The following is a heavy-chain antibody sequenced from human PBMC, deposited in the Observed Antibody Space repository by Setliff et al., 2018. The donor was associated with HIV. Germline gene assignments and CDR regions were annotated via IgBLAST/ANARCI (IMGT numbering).Heavy chain of an antibody. CDR1: GGSISSYY. J-gene: IGHJ6*02. D-gene: IGHD3-16*01. Sequence: SETLSLTCTVSGGSISSYYWNWIRQPPGKGLEWIGYIYYSGSTKYNPSLKSRVTISVDTSKNQFSLKLSSVTAADTAVYYCARGVGTLGSNYYGMDVRGQGTTVTVSS. CDR2: IYYSGST. CDR3: ARGVGTLGSNYYGMDV. V-gene: IGHV4-59*01.